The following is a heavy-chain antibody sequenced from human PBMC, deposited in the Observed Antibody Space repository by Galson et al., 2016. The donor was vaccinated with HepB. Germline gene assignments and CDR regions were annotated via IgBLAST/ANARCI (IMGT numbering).Heavy chain of an antibody. CDR3: ANFFTGVSGILSDC. CDR1: GGSFSDYH. Sequence: SETLSLTCAYGGSFSDYHWNWIRQPPGEGLEWIGEINHAGNTNYNPSLRSRVSLSLDTSRKQFSLNLNSVTAADTAIYYCANFFTGVSGILSDCWGRGTLVTVSS. D-gene: IGHD7-27*01. J-gene: IGHJ4*01. CDR2: INHAGNT. V-gene: IGHV4-34*01.